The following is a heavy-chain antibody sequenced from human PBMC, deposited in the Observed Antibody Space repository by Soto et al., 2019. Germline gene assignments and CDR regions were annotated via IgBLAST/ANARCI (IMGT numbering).Heavy chain of an antibody. D-gene: IGHD1-1*01. CDR2: INHSGST. CDR1: GGSFSGYY. V-gene: IGHV4-34*01. Sequence: SETLSLTCAVYGGSFSGYYWSWIRQPPGKGLEWIGEINHSGSTNYNPSLKSRVTISVDTSKNQFSLKLSSVTAADKAVYYCARGGRTTGTTAYYYYMDVWGKGTTVTVSS. CDR3: ARGGRTTGTTAYYYYMDV. J-gene: IGHJ6*03.